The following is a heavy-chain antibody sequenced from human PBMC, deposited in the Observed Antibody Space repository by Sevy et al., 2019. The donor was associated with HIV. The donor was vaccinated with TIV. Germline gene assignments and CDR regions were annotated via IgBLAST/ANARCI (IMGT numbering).Heavy chain of an antibody. CDR2: VVASGGST. CDR1: GFTFTSYA. CDR3: AKDYSGATDAFDL. V-gene: IGHV3-23*01. Sequence: LSLTCAASGFTFTSYAMRWVRQAPGKGLEWVSTVVASGGSTYSADSVKGRFAISRDNSKNTLYLQLNSLRAEDTAVYYCAKDYSGATDAFDLWGQGTMVTVSS. D-gene: IGHD1-26*01. J-gene: IGHJ3*01.